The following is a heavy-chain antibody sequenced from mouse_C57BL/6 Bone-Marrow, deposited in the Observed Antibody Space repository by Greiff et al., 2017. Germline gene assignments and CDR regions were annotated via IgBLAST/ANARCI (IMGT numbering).Heavy chain of an antibody. D-gene: IGHD1-1*01. J-gene: IGHJ4*01. CDR3: ARYYYGSKGDYAMDY. V-gene: IGHV2-9-1*01. CDR1: GFSLTSYA. Sequence: QVQLKESGPGLVAPSQSLSITCTVSGFSLTSYAISWVRQPPGKGLEWLGVIWTGGGTNYNSALKSRLSISKDNSKSQVFLKMTSLQTDDTARYYCARYYYGSKGDYAMDYWGQGTSVTVSS. CDR2: IWTGGGT.